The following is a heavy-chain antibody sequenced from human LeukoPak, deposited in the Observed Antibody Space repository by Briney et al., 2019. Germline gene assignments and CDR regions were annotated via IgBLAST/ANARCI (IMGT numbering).Heavy chain of an antibody. Sequence: GESLKISCKGSGYSFTNCWIGWVRQMPGKGLEWMGIIYPGDSDTRYSPSFQGQVTISADKSISTAYLQWSSLKASDTAMYYCARHGPLTVTTQPYDYWGQGTLVTVSS. CDR2: IYPGDSDT. CDR3: ARHGPLTVTTQPYDY. CDR1: GYSFTNCW. D-gene: IGHD4-17*01. J-gene: IGHJ4*02. V-gene: IGHV5-51*01.